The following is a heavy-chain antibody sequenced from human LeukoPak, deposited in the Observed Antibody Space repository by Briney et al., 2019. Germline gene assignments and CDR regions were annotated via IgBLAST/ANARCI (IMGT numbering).Heavy chain of an antibody. CDR1: GFTFGDYA. CDR3: GRGSGGLGTIDY. D-gene: IGHD2-15*01. Sequence: GGSLRLSCPVSGFTFGDYAMSWFRQAPGKGLEWVAFIRSKGYGGTTEYAASVKGRFTISRDDSKSIAYLQMNSLKTQDTAVYYCGRGSGGLGTIDYWGQGTLVTVSS. V-gene: IGHV3-49*03. CDR2: IRSKGYGGTT. J-gene: IGHJ4*02.